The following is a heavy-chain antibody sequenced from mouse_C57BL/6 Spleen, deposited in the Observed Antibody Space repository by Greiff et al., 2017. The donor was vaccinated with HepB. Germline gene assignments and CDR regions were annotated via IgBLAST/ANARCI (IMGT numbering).Heavy chain of an antibody. CDR1: GYAFSSSW. J-gene: IGHJ3*01. CDR2: IYPGDGDT. V-gene: IGHV1-82*01. Sequence: QVQLKESGPELVKPGASVKISCKASGYAFSSSWMNWVKQRPGKGLEWIGRIYPGDGDTNYNGKFKGKATLTADKSSSTAYMQLSSLTSEDSAVYFCAKGGGYDSFAYWGQGTLVTVSA. CDR3: AKGGGYDSFAY. D-gene: IGHD2-2*01.